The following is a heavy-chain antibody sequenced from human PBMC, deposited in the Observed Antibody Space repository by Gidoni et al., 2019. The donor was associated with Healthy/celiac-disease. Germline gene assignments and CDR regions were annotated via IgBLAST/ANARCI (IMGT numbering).Heavy chain of an antibody. CDR3: ARLYSSGYYNDAFDI. D-gene: IGHD3-22*01. V-gene: IGHV4-59*01. CDR2: IYYSGST. CDR1: GGPISSYY. J-gene: IGHJ3*02. Sequence: QVQLQESGPGLVKPSATLSLTCTVSGGPISSYYWSWIRQPPGKGLEWLGYIYYSGSTNYNPALKSRVTISVDTSKNQFSLKLSSVTAADTAGYYCARLYSSGYYNDAFDIWGQGTMVTVSS.